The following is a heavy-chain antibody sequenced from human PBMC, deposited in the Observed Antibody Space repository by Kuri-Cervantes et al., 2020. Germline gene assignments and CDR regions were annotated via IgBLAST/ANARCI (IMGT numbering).Heavy chain of an antibody. J-gene: IGHJ3*02. CDR3: ASPQLLSSTEAFDI. D-gene: IGHD2-2*01. V-gene: IGHV4-38-2*01. CDR2: MYESGST. CDR1: GYSISNGHY. Sequence: SETLSLTCAVSGYSISNGHYWGWIRQPPGKPLEWLGSMYESGSTYKSPSLKSRVFMSIDTSKNQFSLKLSSVTAADTAVYYCASPQLLSSTEAFDIWGQGTMVTVSS.